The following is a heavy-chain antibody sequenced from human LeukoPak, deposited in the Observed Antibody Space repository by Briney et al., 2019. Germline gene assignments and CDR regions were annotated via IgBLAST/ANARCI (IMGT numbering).Heavy chain of an antibody. V-gene: IGHV1-69-2*01. D-gene: IGHD6-19*01. J-gene: IGHJ4*02. CDR3: ATSLSSSGWFDY. Sequence: ASVKVSCKVSGYTFTDYYMHWVQQAPGKGLEWMGLVDPEDGETIYAEKFQGRVTITADTSTDTAYMELSSLRSEDTAVYYCATSLSSSGWFDYWGQGTLVTVSS. CDR1: GYTFTDYY. CDR2: VDPEDGET.